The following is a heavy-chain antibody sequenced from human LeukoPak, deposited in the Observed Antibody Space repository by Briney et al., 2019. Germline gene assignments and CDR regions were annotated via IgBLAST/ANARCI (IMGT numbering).Heavy chain of an antibody. CDR1: GFIVSTKY. V-gene: IGHV3-53*01. J-gene: IGHJ4*02. CDR3: ARGYDTTSGSLGDY. Sequence: GGSLRLSCAASGFIVSTKYMSWFRQAPGKGLEWVSLIYNDGTTYYADSVKGRFTISRDNSKNTLYLQMNSLRAEDTAVYYCARGYDTTSGSLGDYWGQGTLVTVSS. CDR2: IYNDGTT. D-gene: IGHD3-10*01.